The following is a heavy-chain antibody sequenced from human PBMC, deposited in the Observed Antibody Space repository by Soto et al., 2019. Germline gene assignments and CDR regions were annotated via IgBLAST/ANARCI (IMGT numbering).Heavy chain of an antibody. V-gene: IGHV6-1*01. CDR2: TYYRSKWYN. Sequence: SQTLLLTCAISGDSVSSNSAAWNWIRQSPSRGLEWLGRTYYRSKWYNDYAVSVKSRITINPDTSKNQFSLQLNSVTPEDTAVYYCARDRGIAAAGTTHFDYWGQGTLVTVSS. CDR3: ARDRGIAAAGTTHFDY. CDR1: GDSVSSNSAA. D-gene: IGHD6-13*01. J-gene: IGHJ4*02.